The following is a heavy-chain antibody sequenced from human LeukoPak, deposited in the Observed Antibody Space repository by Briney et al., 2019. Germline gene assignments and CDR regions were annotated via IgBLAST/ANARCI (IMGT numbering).Heavy chain of an antibody. CDR1: GYTFTSYD. J-gene: IGHJ4*02. Sequence: ASVKVSCKASGYTFTSYDINWVRQATGQGLEWMGWMNPNSGNTGYAQEFQGRVTMTRNTSISTAYMELSSLRSEDTAVYYCARGVPYDFWSGYSPRYYFDYWGQGTLVTVSS. D-gene: IGHD3-3*01. V-gene: IGHV1-8*01. CDR3: ARGVPYDFWSGYSPRYYFDY. CDR2: MNPNSGNT.